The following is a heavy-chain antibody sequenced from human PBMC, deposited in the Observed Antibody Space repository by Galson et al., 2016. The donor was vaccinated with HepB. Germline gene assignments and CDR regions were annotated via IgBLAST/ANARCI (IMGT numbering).Heavy chain of an antibody. CDR2: IYYNEGT. J-gene: IGHJ6*02. CDR3: ARAVVAATPRLYHYHGMDV. D-gene: IGHD2-15*01. CDR1: GASLTSYY. Sequence: SETLSLTCSVSGASLTSYYWTWIRQPPGKGLEWIGYIYYNEGTSSNPSLKSRVTMSLDTSASQFSLKLTSVTAADTATYYCARAVVAATPRLYHYHGMDVWGQGTTVIVSS. V-gene: IGHV4-59*01.